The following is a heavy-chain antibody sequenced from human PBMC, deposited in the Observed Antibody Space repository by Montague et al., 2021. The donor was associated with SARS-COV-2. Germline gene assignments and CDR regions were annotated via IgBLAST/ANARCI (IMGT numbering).Heavy chain of an antibody. V-gene: IGHV3-23*01. J-gene: IGHJ4*02. CDR1: GFTFSSYA. CDR3: AKGGERITMIVVVITLADFDD. CDR2: ISDSGGST. Sequence: SLRLSCAASGFTFSSYAMSWVRQAPGKGLEWVSGISDSGGSTYYADSVKGRFTISRDNSKNTLYLQMNSLRAEDTAVYYCAKGGERITMIVVVITLADFDDRGQGTLVTVSS. D-gene: IGHD3-22*01.